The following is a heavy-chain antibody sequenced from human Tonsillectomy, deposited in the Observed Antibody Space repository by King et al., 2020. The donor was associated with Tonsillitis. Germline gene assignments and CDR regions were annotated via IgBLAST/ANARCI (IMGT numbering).Heavy chain of an antibody. CDR3: AKDSDPMVRGPTNHFDN. V-gene: IGHV3-23*04. CDR2: ISAAGSA. D-gene: IGHD3-10*01. CDR1: GITISRNA. Sequence: VQLVESGGGLVQPGGSLRLSCVASGITISRNAMSWVRQAPGKGLEWVSGISAAGSAFYADSMTGRFTISRDNSKNTLYLQMNSLRAEDTAVYFCAKDSDPMVRGPTNHFDNWGQGSLVTVSS. J-gene: IGHJ4*02.